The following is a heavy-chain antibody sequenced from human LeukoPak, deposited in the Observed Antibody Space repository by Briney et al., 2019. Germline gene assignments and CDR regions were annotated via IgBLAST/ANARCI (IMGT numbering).Heavy chain of an antibody. CDR2: ARNRGNGYTT. V-gene: IGHV3-72*01. Sequence: GGSLRLTCAASGFTFSDHYIDWVRQAPGKGLEWVGRARNRGNGYTTQYAASVKGRFTFSRDDSENTVYLQMNSLKTGDTAVYFCARIMRVDYGTYYFDYWGQGTLVTVSS. J-gene: IGHJ4*02. D-gene: IGHD4/OR15-4a*01. CDR1: GFTFSDHY. CDR3: ARIMRVDYGTYYFDY.